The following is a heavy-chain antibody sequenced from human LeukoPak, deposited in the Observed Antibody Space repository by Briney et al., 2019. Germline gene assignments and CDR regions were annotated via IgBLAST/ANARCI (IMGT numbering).Heavy chain of an antibody. CDR2: MNPNSGGT. CDR3: AREVVVPAAIDYYYYYGMDV. D-gene: IGHD2-2*01. CDR1: GYTFTSYD. V-gene: IGHV1-2*02. J-gene: IGHJ6*02. Sequence: ASVKVSCKASGYTFTSYDINWVRQATGQGLEWMGWMNPNSGGTNYAQKFQGRVTMTRDTSISTAYMELSRLRSDDTAVYYCAREVVVPAAIDYYYYYGMDVWGQGTTVTVSS.